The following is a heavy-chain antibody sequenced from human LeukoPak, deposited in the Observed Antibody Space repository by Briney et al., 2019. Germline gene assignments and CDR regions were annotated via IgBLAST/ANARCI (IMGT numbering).Heavy chain of an antibody. D-gene: IGHD4-17*01. J-gene: IGHJ4*02. CDR3: ARDENYGIFFNVDY. Sequence: ASVKVSCKASGYSFVLYGISWVRQAPGEEPEWMGWISGSTGDTNYAQKFQGRVTMTADTSSSTAYMELRSLRLDDMAVYYCARDENYGIFFNVDYWGQGTLVTVSS. V-gene: IGHV1-18*03. CDR2: ISGSTGDT. CDR1: GYSFVLYG.